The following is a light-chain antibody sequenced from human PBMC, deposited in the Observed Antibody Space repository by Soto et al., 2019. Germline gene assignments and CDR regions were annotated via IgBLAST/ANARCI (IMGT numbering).Light chain of an antibody. V-gene: IGLV2-14*01. Sequence: QSVLTQPASVSGSPGQSITISCTGTSGDIGSYNYVSWYQHHPGKAPKLVISEVSHRPSGISNRFSGSKSATTASLTISGLQAEDEADYYCSSFTNSSTLVVFGGGT. CDR3: SSFTNSSTLVV. J-gene: IGLJ2*01. CDR1: SGDIGSYNY. CDR2: EVS.